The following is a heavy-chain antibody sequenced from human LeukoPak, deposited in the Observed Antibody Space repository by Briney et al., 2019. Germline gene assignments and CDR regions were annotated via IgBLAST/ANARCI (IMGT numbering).Heavy chain of an antibody. V-gene: IGHV4-61*02. D-gene: IGHD2-2*01. CDR2: IYTSGST. Sequence: PSQTLSLTCTVSGGSISSGSYYWSWIRQPAGKGLEWIGRIYTSGSTNYNPSLKSRVTISVDTSKNQFSLKLSSVTAADTAVYYCARVSGEVVPTGGHYYYYMDVWGKGTTVTVSS. J-gene: IGHJ6*03. CDR1: GGSISSGSYY. CDR3: ARVSGEVVPTGGHYYYYMDV.